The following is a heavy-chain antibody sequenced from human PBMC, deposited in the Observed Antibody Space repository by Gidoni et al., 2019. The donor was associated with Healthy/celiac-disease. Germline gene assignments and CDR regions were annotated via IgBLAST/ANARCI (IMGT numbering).Heavy chain of an antibody. D-gene: IGHD6-19*01. CDR2: LSSSSIYI. Sequence: EVQLVESGGGLVKPGGSLRRSCAASGFTVSSYSMNWVRQAPGKGLEWVSSLSSSSIYIYYADSVKGRFTISRDNAKNSLYLQMNSLRAEDTAVYYCASLPSYSGWYWFDPWGQGTLVTVSS. CDR3: ASLPSYSGWYWFDP. V-gene: IGHV3-21*01. CDR1: GFTVSSYS. J-gene: IGHJ5*02.